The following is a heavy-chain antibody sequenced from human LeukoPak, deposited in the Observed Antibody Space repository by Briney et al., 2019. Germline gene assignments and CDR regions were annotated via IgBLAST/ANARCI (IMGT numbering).Heavy chain of an antibody. CDR3: AKVLYVAATSDAFDF. CDR2: VDGSGGGT. D-gene: IGHD2-21*02. V-gene: IGHV3-23*01. CDR1: GFTFTSYA. Sequence: GGSLRLSCAVSGFTFTSYAIAWVRQAPGKGLEWVSVVDGSGGGTYYADSVKGRFSISRDNSRNTLYMEMKNLRAEDTALYYCAKVLYVAATSDAFDFWGRGTLVTVSS. J-gene: IGHJ3*01.